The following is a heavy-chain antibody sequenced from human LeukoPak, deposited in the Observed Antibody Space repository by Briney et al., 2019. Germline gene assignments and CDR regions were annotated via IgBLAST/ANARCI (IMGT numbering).Heavy chain of an antibody. V-gene: IGHV3-23*01. D-gene: IGHD1-7*01. CDR1: GFTFKKYD. Sequence: GGTLRLSCAASGFTFKKYDVTWVRQAPGKGLEWVSGIRASGGATYYADSVKGRFTISRDNFKNTLYLQMNSLRAEDTAVYYCARAGLYNWNYEGTAYFDYWGQGTLVTVSS. CDR3: ARAGLYNWNYEGTAYFDY. CDR2: IRASGGAT. J-gene: IGHJ4*02.